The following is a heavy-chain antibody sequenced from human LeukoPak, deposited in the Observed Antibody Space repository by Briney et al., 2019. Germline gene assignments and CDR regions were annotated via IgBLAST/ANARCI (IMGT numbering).Heavy chain of an antibody. D-gene: IGHD1-26*01. V-gene: IGHV3-48*03. CDR3: ARDQGAVGATSVDY. Sequence: GGSLRLSYAASGFTFSSYEMNWVREAPGKGLEWVSYISSSGSAIYYADSVKGRFTISRDNAKNSLYLQMNILRAESTAGYFCARDQGAVGATSVDYWGQGTLVTVSS. CDR2: ISSSGSAI. CDR1: GFTFSSYE. J-gene: IGHJ4*02.